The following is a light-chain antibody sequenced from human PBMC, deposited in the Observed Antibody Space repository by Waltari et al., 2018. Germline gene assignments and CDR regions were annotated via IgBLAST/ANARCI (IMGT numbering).Light chain of an antibody. CDR3: QQYDNWPPNT. J-gene: IGKJ5*01. CDR2: GAS. Sequence: EIVMTQSPATLSVSPGVRVTLSCRASQSVSSNLAWYQQKPGQAPRLLIYGASTRATGIPARFSGSGSGTDFTLTISSLQSEDFAVYYCQQYDNWPPNTFGQGTRLEIK. CDR1: QSVSSN. V-gene: IGKV3-15*01.